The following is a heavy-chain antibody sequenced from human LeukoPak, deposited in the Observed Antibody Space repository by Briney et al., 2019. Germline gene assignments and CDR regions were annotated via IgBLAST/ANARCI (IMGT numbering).Heavy chain of an antibody. CDR1: GYTSTGYY. CDR2: INPNSGGT. D-gene: IGHD2-2*01. J-gene: IGHJ4*02. Sequence: ASVKVSCKASGYTSTGYYMHWVRQAPGQGREWMGWINPNSGGTNYAQKFQGRVTITRDTSISTAYMELSRLRSDDTAVYYCARGDIVVVPAAHSRDYWGQGTLVTVSS. CDR3: ARGDIVVVPAAHSRDY. V-gene: IGHV1-2*02.